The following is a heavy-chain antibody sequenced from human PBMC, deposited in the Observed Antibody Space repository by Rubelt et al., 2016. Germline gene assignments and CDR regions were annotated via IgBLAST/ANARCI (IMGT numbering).Heavy chain of an antibody. CDR3: GRDRLLDDSSGGDAFDI. CDR2: IIPILGIA. V-gene: IGHV1-69*04. D-gene: IGHD3-22*01. Sequence: QVQLVQSGAEVKKPGSSVKVSCKASGGTFSSYAISWVRQAPGQGLEWMGRIIPILGIANYAQKFQGRVTITADKSTSTAYMELSSLRSEDTAVYYWGRDRLLDDSSGGDAFDIWGQGTMVTVSS. CDR1: GGTFSSYA. J-gene: IGHJ3*02.